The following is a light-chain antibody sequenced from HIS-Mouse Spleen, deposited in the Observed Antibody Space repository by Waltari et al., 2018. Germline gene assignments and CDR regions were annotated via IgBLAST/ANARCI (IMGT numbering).Light chain of an antibody. Sequence: PGQSITISCTGTSSDVGGYNYVSWYQQHPGKAPKLMIYEVSNRPSGVSNRFSGSKSGHTASLTISGLQAEDEADYYCSSYTCSSTWVFGGGTKLTVL. CDR3: SSYTCSSTWV. V-gene: IGLV2-14*01. CDR1: SSDVGGYNY. CDR2: EVS. J-gene: IGLJ3*02.